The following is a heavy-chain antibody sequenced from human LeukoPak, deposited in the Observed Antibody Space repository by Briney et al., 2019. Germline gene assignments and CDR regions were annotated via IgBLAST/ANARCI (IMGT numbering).Heavy chain of an antibody. Sequence: GGSLRLSCAASGFTFSSYWMSWVRQAPGKGLEWVANIKQDGSEKYYVDSVKGRFTISRDNAKNSLYLQMNSLRAEDTAVYYCARDSAYYDFWSGYYSHFDYRGQGTLVTVSS. J-gene: IGHJ4*02. CDR2: IKQDGSEK. V-gene: IGHV3-7*01. D-gene: IGHD3-3*01. CDR1: GFTFSSYW. CDR3: ARDSAYYDFWSGYYSHFDY.